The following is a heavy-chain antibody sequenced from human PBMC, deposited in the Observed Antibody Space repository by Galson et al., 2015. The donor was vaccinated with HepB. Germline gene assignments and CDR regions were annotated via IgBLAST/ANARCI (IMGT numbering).Heavy chain of an antibody. CDR1: GYTFTAYY. V-gene: IGHV1-2*02. J-gene: IGHJ2*01. CDR3: AREEIYDYVWGSYRRYWYFDL. D-gene: IGHD3-16*02. Sequence: SVKVSCKASGYTFTAYYIHWVRQAPGQGLEWMGWINPNSGGAKYAQKFQGRVTMTRDTSISTAYMDLSRLRSDDTAVYYCAREEIYDYVWGSYRRYWYFDLWGRGTLVTVSS. CDR2: INPNSGGA.